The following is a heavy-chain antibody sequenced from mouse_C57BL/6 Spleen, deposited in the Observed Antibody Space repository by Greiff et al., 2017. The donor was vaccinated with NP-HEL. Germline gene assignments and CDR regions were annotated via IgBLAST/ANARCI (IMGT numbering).Heavy chain of an antibody. CDR2: IDPNSGGT. CDR3: ARGGFTTVVARDYFDY. CDR1: GYTFTSYW. Sequence: QVQLQQPGAELVKPGASVKLSCKASGYTFTSYWMHWVKQRPGRGLEWIGRIDPNSGGTKYNEKFKSKATLTVDKPSSTAYMQLCSLTSEDSAVYYCARGGFTTVVARDYFDYWGQGTTLTVSS. J-gene: IGHJ2*01. D-gene: IGHD1-1*01. V-gene: IGHV1-72*01.